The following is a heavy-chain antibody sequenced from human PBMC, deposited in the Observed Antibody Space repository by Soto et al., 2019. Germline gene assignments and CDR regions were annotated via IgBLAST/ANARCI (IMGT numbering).Heavy chain of an antibody. V-gene: IGHV2-5*02. Sequence: QITLKESGPTLVKPTQTLTLTCTFSGFSLTTSGVGVGWIRQPPGKALEWLALIYWDDDKRYSPSLKNRLTITKDTSRNQVVLTLIDLDPVDTATYYCAHKSLVPFGMDVWGQGTTGTVAS. D-gene: IGHD3-10*01. CDR1: GFSLTTSGVG. CDR2: IYWDDDK. CDR3: AHKSLVPFGMDV. J-gene: IGHJ6*02.